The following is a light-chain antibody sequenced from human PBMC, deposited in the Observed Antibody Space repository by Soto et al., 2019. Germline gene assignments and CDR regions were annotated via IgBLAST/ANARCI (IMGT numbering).Light chain of an antibody. Sequence: EIVLTQSPGTLSLSPGERATLSCRASQSVGSSDLAWYQQKPGQSPRLLIYGASSRATGIPDRFSGSGSGTDFTLTISRLEPEEFAVYYCQQFGRSSLTFGRGTKVDIK. V-gene: IGKV3-20*01. CDR3: QQFGRSSLT. J-gene: IGKJ1*01. CDR2: GAS. CDR1: QSVGSSD.